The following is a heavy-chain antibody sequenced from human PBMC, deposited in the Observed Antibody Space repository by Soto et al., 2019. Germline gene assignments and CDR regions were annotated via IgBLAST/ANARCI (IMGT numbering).Heavy chain of an antibody. Sequence: QVQLQQWGAGLLKPSETLSLTCAVYGGSFSGYYWSWIRQPPGKGLEWIGEINHSGSTNYNPSLKSRVTISVDTSKNQFSLKLSSVTAADTAVYYCAKKTGSGWSTPSDHWGQGTLVTVSS. CDR3: AKKTGSGWSTPSDH. J-gene: IGHJ4*02. V-gene: IGHV4-34*01. CDR2: INHSGST. CDR1: GGSFSGYY. D-gene: IGHD6-19*01.